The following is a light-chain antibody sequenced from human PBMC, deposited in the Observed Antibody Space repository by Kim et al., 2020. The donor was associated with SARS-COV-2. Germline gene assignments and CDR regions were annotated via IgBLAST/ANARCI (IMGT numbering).Light chain of an antibody. J-gene: IGKJ1*01. Sequence: LCQGETRTRSGRASESLYIDLARYQKRLGQAPRLHIYGASSRAAGIPVRCSGSGSGTDFTLTISRLEPEDFAVYFCQQYVKSPTTFGQGTKVDIK. CDR3: QQYVKSPTT. V-gene: IGKV3-20*01. CDR2: GAS. CDR1: ESLYID.